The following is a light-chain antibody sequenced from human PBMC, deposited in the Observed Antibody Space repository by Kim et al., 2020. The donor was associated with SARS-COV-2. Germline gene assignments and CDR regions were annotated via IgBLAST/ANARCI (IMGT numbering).Light chain of an antibody. CDR1: QSISIW. J-gene: IGKJ1*01. Sequence: SASVGDRVTITCRASQSISIWFAWYQQIPGKAPKLLIYKASSLESEVPSRFSGSGSGTEFTLTISSLQPDDFATYYCQQYSSHWTFGQGTKVDIK. CDR2: KAS. V-gene: IGKV1-5*03. CDR3: QQYSSHWT.